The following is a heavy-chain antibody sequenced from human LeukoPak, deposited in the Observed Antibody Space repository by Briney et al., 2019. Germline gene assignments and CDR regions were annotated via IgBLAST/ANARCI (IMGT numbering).Heavy chain of an antibody. CDR2: IYYSGST. Sequence: SETLSLTCTVSGGSISSYYWSWIRQPPGKGLEWIGYIYYSGSTHYNPSLKSRVTLSVDTSKNQFSLRLSSVTAADTALYYCARATWIQLWLLDYWGQGTLVTVSS. CDR1: GGSISSYY. V-gene: IGHV4-59*12. CDR3: ARATWIQLWLLDY. J-gene: IGHJ4*02. D-gene: IGHD5-18*01.